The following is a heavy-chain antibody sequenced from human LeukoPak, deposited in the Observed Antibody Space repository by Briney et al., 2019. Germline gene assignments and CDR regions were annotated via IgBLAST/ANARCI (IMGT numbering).Heavy chain of an antibody. V-gene: IGHV1-18*01. CDR1: GYTFTSYG. Sequence: GASVKVSCKASGYTFTSYGISWVRQAPGQGLEWMGWISAYNGNTNYAQKLQGRVTMTTDTSTSTAYVELRSLRSDDTAVYYCARVNVLLRCCGLNGWFDPWDQGTLVTVSS. CDR3: ARVNVLLRCCGLNGWFDP. CDR2: ISAYNGNT. J-gene: IGHJ5*02. D-gene: IGHD4-17*01.